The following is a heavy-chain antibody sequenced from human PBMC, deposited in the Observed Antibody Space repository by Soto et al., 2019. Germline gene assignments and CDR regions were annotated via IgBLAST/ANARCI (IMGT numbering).Heavy chain of an antibody. V-gene: IGHV3-74*01. J-gene: IGHJ4*02. CDR2: INSDGSST. CDR1: GLTFSSYW. D-gene: IGHD4-17*01. Sequence: EVQLVESGGGLVQPGGSLRLSCAASGLTFSSYWMHWVRQAPGKGLVWVSRINSDGSSTNYADSVKGRFTISRDNAKNMLYLQMSSLRAEDTAVYYCALSHTVTTDYWGQGTLVTVSS. CDR3: ALSHTVTTDY.